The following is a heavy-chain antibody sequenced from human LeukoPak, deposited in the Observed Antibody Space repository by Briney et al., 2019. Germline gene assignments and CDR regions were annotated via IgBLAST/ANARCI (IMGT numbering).Heavy chain of an antibody. Sequence: PSQTLSLTCTVSGGSISSGDYYWRCIRQPPGKGLEWIGYIYYSGSTYYHPSLKSRVTISVDTSKNQFYLKLSSVTAADTAVYYCARAGSLYGDYASWFDPWGQGTLVTVSS. CDR2: IYYSGST. J-gene: IGHJ5*02. D-gene: IGHD4-17*01. CDR1: GGSISSGDYY. CDR3: ARAGSLYGDYASWFDP. V-gene: IGHV4-30-4*01.